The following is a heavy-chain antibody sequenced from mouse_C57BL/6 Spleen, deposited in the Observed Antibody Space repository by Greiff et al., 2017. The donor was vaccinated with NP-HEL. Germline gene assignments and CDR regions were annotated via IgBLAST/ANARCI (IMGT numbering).Heavy chain of an antibody. Sequence: DVQLQESGGGLVKPGGSLKLSCAASGFTFSDYGMHWVRQAPGKGLEWVAYISSGSSTIYYADTVKGRFTITRDNAKNTLFLQMTSLRSEDTAMYYCARSDWDYFDYWGQGTTLTVSS. CDR2: ISSGSSTI. D-gene: IGHD4-1*01. V-gene: IGHV5-17*01. J-gene: IGHJ2*01. CDR3: ARSDWDYFDY. CDR1: GFTFSDYG.